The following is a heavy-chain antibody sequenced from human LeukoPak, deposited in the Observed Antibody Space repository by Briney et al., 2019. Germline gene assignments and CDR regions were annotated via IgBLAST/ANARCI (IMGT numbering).Heavy chain of an antibody. CDR1: GGSISSYY. D-gene: IGHD6-19*01. Sequence: SETLSLTCTVSGGSISSYYWSWIRQPPGKGLEWIGYIYYSGNTNHNPSLTSRVTISIDTSKNQFSLKLSYVTAADTAVYYCARVGSGSFDYWGQGTLVTVSS. V-gene: IGHV4-59*01. CDR3: ARVGSGSFDY. CDR2: IYYSGNT. J-gene: IGHJ4*02.